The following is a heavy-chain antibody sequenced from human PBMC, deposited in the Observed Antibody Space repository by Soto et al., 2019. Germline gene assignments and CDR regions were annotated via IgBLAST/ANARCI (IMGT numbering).Heavy chain of an antibody. D-gene: IGHD4-17*01. Sequence: QVQLVQSGAEVKKPGASVKVSCKASGYTFTSYGISWVRQAPGQGLEWMGWISAYNGNTNYAQKLQGRVTMTTDTSXXTAYMELRSLRSDDTAVYYCARTKLDDYGDYCCSYWGQGTLVTVSS. V-gene: IGHV1-18*01. CDR2: ISAYNGNT. CDR1: GYTFTSYG. CDR3: ARTKLDDYGDYCCSY. J-gene: IGHJ4*02.